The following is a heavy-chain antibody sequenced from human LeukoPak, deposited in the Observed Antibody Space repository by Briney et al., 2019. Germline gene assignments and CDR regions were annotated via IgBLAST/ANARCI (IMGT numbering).Heavy chain of an antibody. V-gene: IGHV3-23*01. CDR2: ISGSGGST. J-gene: IGHJ4*02. CDR1: GFTFSNSA. CDR3: AKDDAGTSYPDY. Sequence: PGGSLRLSCAASGFTFSNSAMSWVRQAPGKGLEWVSAISGSGGSTFYADSVKGRFSISRDNSKSTLYLHMNSLRAEDTALYYCAKDDAGTSYPDYWGQGTLVTVSS. D-gene: IGHD1-26*01.